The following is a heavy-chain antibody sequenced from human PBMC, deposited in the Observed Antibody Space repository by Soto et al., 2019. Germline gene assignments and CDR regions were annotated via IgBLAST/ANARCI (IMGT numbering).Heavy chain of an antibody. CDR3: ARDVLLWCGELSPQRENWFDP. CDR2: INAGNGNT. D-gene: IGHD3-10*01. CDR1: GYTFTSYA. Sequence: QVQLVQSGAEVKKPGASVKVSCKASGYTFTSYAMHWVRQAPGQRLEWMGWINAGNGNTKYSQKFQGRVTITRDTSASTAYIELSSLRSEDTAVYYCARDVLLWCGELSPQRENWFDPWGQGTLVTVSS. V-gene: IGHV1-3*01. J-gene: IGHJ5*02.